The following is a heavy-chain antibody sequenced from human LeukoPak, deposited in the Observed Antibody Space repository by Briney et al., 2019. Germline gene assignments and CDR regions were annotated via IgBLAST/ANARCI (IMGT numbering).Heavy chain of an antibody. CDR3: ARDYFLVGPAAMLYYYYGMDV. CDR2: INPNSGGT. D-gene: IGHD2-2*01. Sequence: ASVKVSCKASGYIFTDYYMHWVRQAPGQELGWMGRINPNSGGTNYAQKFQGRVTMTRDTSISTAYMELSRLRSDDTAVYYCARDYFLVGPAAMLYYYYGMDVWGQGTTVTVSS. V-gene: IGHV1-2*06. J-gene: IGHJ6*02. CDR1: GYIFTDYY.